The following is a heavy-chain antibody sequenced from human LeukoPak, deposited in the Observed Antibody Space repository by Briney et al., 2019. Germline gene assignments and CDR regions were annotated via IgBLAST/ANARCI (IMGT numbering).Heavy chain of an antibody. V-gene: IGHV3-21*01. D-gene: IGHD4-17*01. J-gene: IGHJ5*02. Sequence: PGGSLRLSCAASAFTFSSYSMNWVRQAPGKGLEWVSSISSSSSYIYYADSVKGRFTISRDNAKNSLYLQMNSLRAEDTAVYYCARDASSTVTKNNWFDPWGQGTLVTVSS. CDR1: AFTFSSYS. CDR3: ARDASSTVTKNNWFDP. CDR2: ISSSSSYI.